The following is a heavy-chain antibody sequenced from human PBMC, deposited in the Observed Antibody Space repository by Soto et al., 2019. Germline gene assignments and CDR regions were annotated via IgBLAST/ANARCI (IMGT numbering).Heavy chain of an antibody. Sequence: EVQLLESGGGLVQPGGSLRLSCTASGFTFNRHAMTWVRQAPGKGLEWVSGLSDSGGSIYYADSVKGRFTISRDNSMNTLYLQMNTLRDEDTAVYDCAKVSSAWYAGFFDLWGQGTLVTVSS. CDR3: AKVSSAWYAGFFDL. CDR1: GFTFNRHA. J-gene: IGHJ4*02. V-gene: IGHV3-23*01. D-gene: IGHD2-8*01. CDR2: LSDSGGSI.